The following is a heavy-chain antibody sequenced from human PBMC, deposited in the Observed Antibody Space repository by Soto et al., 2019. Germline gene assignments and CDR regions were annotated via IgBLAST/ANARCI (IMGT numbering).Heavy chain of an antibody. CDR3: ARCYCSVGSCYTCWHFDL. Sequence: QVQLVQSAAEVKKPGASVKVSCKASGYTFSNFGLSWVRQAPGQGLEWMGWIGPYNGNTDHAQKFQDRVTMTTVTSTNNASMELRGLTSDDTAVYYCARCYCSVGSCYTCWHFDLWGRGTLVTVSS. D-gene: IGHD2-15*01. CDR1: GYTFSNFG. V-gene: IGHV1-18*01. CDR2: IGPYNGNT. J-gene: IGHJ2*01.